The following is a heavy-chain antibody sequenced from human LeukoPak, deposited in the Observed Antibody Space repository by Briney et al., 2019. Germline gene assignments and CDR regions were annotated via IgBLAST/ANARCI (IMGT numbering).Heavy chain of an antibody. V-gene: IGHV3-30*03. Sequence: PGGSLRLSCAASGFTFSSYGMHWVRQAPGKGLEWVAVISYDGSNKYYADSVKGRFTISRDNSKNTLYLQMNSLRAEDTAVYYCARDMSGQHQFDPWGQGTLVTVSS. CDR2: ISYDGSNK. J-gene: IGHJ5*02. CDR1: GFTFSSYG. D-gene: IGHD3-3*01. CDR3: ARDMSGQHQFDP.